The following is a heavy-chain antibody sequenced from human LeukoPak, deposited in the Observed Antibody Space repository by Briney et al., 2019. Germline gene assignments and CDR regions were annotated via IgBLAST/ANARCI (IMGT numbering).Heavy chain of an antibody. CDR1: GGSISSYY. V-gene: IGHV4-4*07. Sequence: PSETLSLTCTVSGGSISSYYWSWVRQPAGKGLEWIGRIYTSGSTNYNPSLKSRVTMSVDTSKNQFSLKLSSVTAADTAVYYCARVPAARLDHYYYYYMDVWGKGTTVTVSS. D-gene: IGHD6-6*01. J-gene: IGHJ6*03. CDR2: IYTSGST. CDR3: ARVPAARLDHYYYYYMDV.